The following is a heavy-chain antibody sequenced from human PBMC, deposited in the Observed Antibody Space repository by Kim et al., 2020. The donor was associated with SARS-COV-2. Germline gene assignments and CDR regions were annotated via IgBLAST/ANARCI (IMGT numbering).Heavy chain of an antibody. CDR3: ARGGGYSYGAIDY. V-gene: IGHV4-34*13. Sequence: NITPSPKSRVNISVDTSKNPFSLKLSPVTAADTAVYYCARGGGYSYGAIDYWGQGTLVTVSS. D-gene: IGHD5-18*01. J-gene: IGHJ4*02.